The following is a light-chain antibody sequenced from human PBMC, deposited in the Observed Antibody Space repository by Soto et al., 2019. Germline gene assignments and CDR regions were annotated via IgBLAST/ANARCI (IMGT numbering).Light chain of an antibody. CDR1: SSDVGGSNF. J-gene: IGLJ1*01. CDR3: SSYTTSNTSV. Sequence: QSLLTQPASVSGYHGRSISISCTRRSSDVGGSNFISWCQQLSCKAPKFMIYEVSRRPSGVSIRLCVSKSGNTASPTVSGLQAQDEADYYCSSYTTSNTSVFGTGPKVTVL. CDR2: EVS. V-gene: IGLV2-14*01.